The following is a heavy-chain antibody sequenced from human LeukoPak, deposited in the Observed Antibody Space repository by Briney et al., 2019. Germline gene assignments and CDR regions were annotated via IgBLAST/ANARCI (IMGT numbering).Heavy chain of an antibody. J-gene: IGHJ4*02. CDR1: GFTFSSYW. CDR2: IKQDGSEK. V-gene: IGHV3-7*01. CDR3: VALRFLDYYNFDH. Sequence: GGSLRLSCAASGFTFSSYWMSWVRQAPGKGLEWVANIKQDGSEKYYVDSVKGRFTISRDNTKNTLYLQMNSLRVDDTAVYYCVALRFLDYYNFDHWGQGTPVTVSS. D-gene: IGHD3-3*01.